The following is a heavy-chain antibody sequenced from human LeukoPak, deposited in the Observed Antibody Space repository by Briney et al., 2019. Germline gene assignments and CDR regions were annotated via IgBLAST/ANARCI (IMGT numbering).Heavy chain of an antibody. CDR2: ISSSSGSI. CDR1: GFTFSTYS. V-gene: IGHV3-48*02. Sequence: GGSLRLSCAASGFTFSTYSMNWVRQAPGKGLEWVSYISSSSGSIYYADSAKGRFTISRDNAKNSLHLQMNSLRDEDTAVYYCARGYGETSGDYWGQGTLVTVSS. D-gene: IGHD5-12*01. J-gene: IGHJ4*02. CDR3: ARGYGETSGDY.